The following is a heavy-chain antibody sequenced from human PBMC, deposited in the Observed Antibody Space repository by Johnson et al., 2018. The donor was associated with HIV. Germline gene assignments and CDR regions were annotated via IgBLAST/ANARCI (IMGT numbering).Heavy chain of an antibody. CDR3: ARGRRIQLWLLADAFDI. D-gene: IGHD5-18*01. CDR1: GFTFISYA. Sequence: EVQLVESGGGLVQPGRSLRLSCAASGFTFISYAMHWVRQAPGKGLEWVSYISSSGNTIYYADSVKGRFTISRDNSKNTLYLQMNSLRAEDTAVYYCARGRRIQLWLLADAFDIWGQGTMVTVSS. V-gene: IGHV3-48*01. CDR2: ISSSGNTI. J-gene: IGHJ3*02.